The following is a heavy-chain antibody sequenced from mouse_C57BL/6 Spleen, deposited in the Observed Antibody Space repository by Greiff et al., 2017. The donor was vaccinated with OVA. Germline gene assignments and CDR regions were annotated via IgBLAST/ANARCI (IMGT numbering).Heavy chain of an antibody. V-gene: IGHV1-15*01. CDR3: TRHGSSSYYAMDY. Sequence: VQLQQSGAELVRPGASVTLSCKASGYTFTDYEMHWVKQTPVHGLEWIGAIDPETGGTAYNQKFKGKAILTADKSSSTAYMELRSLTSEDSAVYYCTRHGSSSYYAMDYWGQGTSVTVSS. CDR1: GYTFTDYE. CDR2: IDPETGGT. J-gene: IGHJ4*01. D-gene: IGHD1-1*01.